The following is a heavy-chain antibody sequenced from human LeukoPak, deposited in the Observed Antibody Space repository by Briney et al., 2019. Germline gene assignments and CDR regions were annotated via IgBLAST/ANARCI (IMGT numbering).Heavy chain of an antibody. D-gene: IGHD3-3*01. Sequence: ASVKVSCKASGYTFTSYYMHWVRQAPGQGLEWMGIINPSGGSTSYAQKFQGRVTITADESTSTAYMELSSLRSEDTAVYYCARDKLRPSGYPNLYYYYGMDVWGQGTTVTVSS. CDR2: INPSGGST. CDR3: ARDKLRPSGYPNLYYYYGMDV. V-gene: IGHV1-46*01. J-gene: IGHJ6*02. CDR1: GYTFTSYY.